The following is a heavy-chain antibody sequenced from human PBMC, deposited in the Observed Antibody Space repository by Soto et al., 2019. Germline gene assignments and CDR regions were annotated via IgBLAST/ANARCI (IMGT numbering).Heavy chain of an antibody. D-gene: IGHD6-13*01. CDR3: ARDQGIAAAGPYYYYGMDV. V-gene: IGHV1-18*01. J-gene: IGHJ6*02. CDR2: ISAYNGNT. CDR1: GYTFTSYG. Sequence: QVQLVQSGAEVKKPGASVKVSCKASGYTFTSYGISWVRQAPGQGLEWMGWISAYNGNTNYAQKLQGRVTMTTDTSTSTAYMELRSLRSADTAVYYCARDQGIAAAGPYYYYGMDVWGQGTTVTVSS.